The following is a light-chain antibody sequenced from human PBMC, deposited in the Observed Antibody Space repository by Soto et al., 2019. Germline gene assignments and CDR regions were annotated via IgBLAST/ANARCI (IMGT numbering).Light chain of an antibody. CDR3: QQNVISGT. Sequence: EIVMTQSPGTLSLSPWERATLSCRASQSISGNYFAWYQQKPHQAPRLLIYGATNRASGIPEWCGGSGCGADTTLTSGRLAHEDSAMYYCQQNVISGTFGQGTRLEIK. CDR2: GAT. J-gene: IGKJ5*01. CDR1: QSISGNY. V-gene: IGKV3-20*01.